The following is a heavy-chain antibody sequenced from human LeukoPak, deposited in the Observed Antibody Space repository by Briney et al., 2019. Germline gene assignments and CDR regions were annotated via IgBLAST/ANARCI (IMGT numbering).Heavy chain of an antibody. CDR1: GGTFSDYA. Sequence: APVKVSCKVSGGTFSDYALSWVRQAPGQGLEWIGGSIPMFGTSNYAQKFQGRVTLTTDESTGTAYMELNSLTSADTAVYYCARGSLPTSMRWFDPWGQGPWSPSPQ. V-gene: IGHV1-69*05. CDR2: SIPMFGTS. J-gene: IGHJ5*02. CDR3: ARGSLPTSMRWFDP. D-gene: IGHD2/OR15-2a*01.